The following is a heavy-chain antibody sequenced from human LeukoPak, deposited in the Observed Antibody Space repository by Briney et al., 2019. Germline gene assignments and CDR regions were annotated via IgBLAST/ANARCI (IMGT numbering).Heavy chain of an antibody. D-gene: IGHD2-2*01. CDR2: INDSGST. CDR1: GGAFSNYF. Sequence: SETLSLTCAVSGGAFSNYFWTWIRQPPGKGLEWIAGINDSGSTNSNSSLRSRVAISLDTSKNQFSLRLTSVTAADTAVYYCARGQYCSTTTCYSARRYFDFWGQGTLVTVSS. V-gene: IGHV4-34*01. J-gene: IGHJ4*02. CDR3: ARGQYCSTTTCYSARRYFDF.